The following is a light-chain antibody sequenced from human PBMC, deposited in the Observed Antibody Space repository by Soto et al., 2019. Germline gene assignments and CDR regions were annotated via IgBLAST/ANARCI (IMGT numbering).Light chain of an antibody. CDR2: RAS. CDR1: QSINSW. V-gene: IGKV1-5*03. Sequence: DIQMTQSPSTLSASVGDRVTITCRASQSINSWLAWYQQKPGKAPRLLLYRASSLEGGVPSRFSGSGSGAEFTLTISSPQPDDFATYYCQHYDSYSGTFGPGTKVDIK. CDR3: QHYDSYSGT. J-gene: IGKJ3*01.